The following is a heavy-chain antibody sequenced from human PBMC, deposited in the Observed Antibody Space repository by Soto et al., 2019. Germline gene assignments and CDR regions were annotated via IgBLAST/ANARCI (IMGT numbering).Heavy chain of an antibody. Sequence: TLSLTCTVSGGSISSSSYYWGWIRQPPGKGLEWIGSIYYSGSTYYNPSLKSRVTISVDTSKNQFSLKLSSVTAADTAVYYCVVNNNYYKGDWGKGTTVTVSS. J-gene: IGHJ6*03. CDR2: IYYSGST. D-gene: IGHD2-21*01. CDR3: VVNNNYYKGD. V-gene: IGHV4-39*01. CDR1: GGSISSSSYY.